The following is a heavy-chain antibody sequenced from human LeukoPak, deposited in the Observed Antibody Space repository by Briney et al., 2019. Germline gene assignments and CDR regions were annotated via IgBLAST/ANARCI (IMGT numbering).Heavy chain of an antibody. D-gene: IGHD1-26*01. CDR3: ARRVGGTFDY. CDR2: VSHSGSS. V-gene: IGHV4-38-2*01. J-gene: IGHJ4*02. Sequence: SETLSLTCGVSGHTISSGYYWDWIRQPPGEGLEWIGSVSHSGSSDYDPSLKSRVTISLATSKNQFSLRLSSVTAADTAVYYCARRVGGTFDYLGQGTLFTPSS. CDR1: GHTISSGYY.